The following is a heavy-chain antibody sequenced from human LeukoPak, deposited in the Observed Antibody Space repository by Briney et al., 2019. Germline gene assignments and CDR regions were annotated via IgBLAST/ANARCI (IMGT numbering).Heavy chain of an antibody. V-gene: IGHV1-18*01. CDR1: GYTFTSYG. CDR2: ISAYNGNT. J-gene: IGHJ4*02. Sequence: ASVEVSCKASGYTFTSYGISWVRQAPGQGLEWMGWISAYNGNTNYAQKLQGRVTMTTDTSTSTAYMELRSLRSDDTAVYYCARDRWPGRWYSSSSGFDYWGQGTLVTVSS. D-gene: IGHD6-6*01. CDR3: ARDRWPGRWYSSSSGFDY.